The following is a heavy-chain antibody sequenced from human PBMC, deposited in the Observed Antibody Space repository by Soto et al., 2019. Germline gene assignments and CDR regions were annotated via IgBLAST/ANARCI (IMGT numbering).Heavy chain of an antibody. Sequence: SETLSLTCAVSDGSLSGSYWSWIRQSPGKGLEWIGYIYYTGNTYYNPSLKSRVTISIDTSKNQFFLKLTSVTAADTAVYYRARVLGKNWFDTWGHGTLVTVSS. CDR3: ARVLGKNWFDT. CDR1: DGSLSGSY. D-gene: IGHD7-27*01. CDR2: IYYTGNT. V-gene: IGHV4-59*01. J-gene: IGHJ5*01.